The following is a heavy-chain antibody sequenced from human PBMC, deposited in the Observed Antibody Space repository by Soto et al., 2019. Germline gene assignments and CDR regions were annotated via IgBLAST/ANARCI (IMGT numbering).Heavy chain of an antibody. CDR2: IKQDGSEK. CDR1: GFTFSSYW. D-gene: IGHD3-10*01. J-gene: IGHJ6*02. Sequence: GGSLRLSCAASGFTFSSYWMSWVRQAPGKGLEWVANIKQDGSEKYYVDSVKGRFTISRDNAKNSLYLQMNSLRAEDTAVYYCARCYGSGSYFSPYYYYYGMDVWGQGTTVTVS. V-gene: IGHV3-7*01. CDR3: ARCYGSGSYFSPYYYYYGMDV.